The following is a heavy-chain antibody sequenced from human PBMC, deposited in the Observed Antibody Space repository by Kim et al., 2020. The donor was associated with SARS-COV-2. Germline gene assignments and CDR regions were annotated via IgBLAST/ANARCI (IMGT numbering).Heavy chain of an antibody. CDR2: IYYSGST. D-gene: IGHD2-15*01. J-gene: IGHJ4*02. CDR1: GGSISSSSYY. V-gene: IGHV4-39*01. Sequence: SETLSLTCTVSGGSISSSSYYWGWIRQPPGKGLEWIGSIYYSGSTYYNPSLKSRVTISVDTSKNQFSLKLSSVTAADTAVYYCARHAGGKGLLYFDYWGQGTLVTVSS. CDR3: ARHAGGKGLLYFDY.